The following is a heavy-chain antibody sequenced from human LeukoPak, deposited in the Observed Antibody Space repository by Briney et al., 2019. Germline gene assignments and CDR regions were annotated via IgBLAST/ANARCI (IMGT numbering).Heavy chain of an antibody. CDR3: ARLPSI. V-gene: IGHV4-59*08. Sequence: SETLSLICTVSGGSISSYYWSWIRQPPGKGLEWIGYIYYSGSTNYNPSLKSRVTISIDTSRNQFSLKLTSVTAADTAVYYCARLPSIWGQGTLVTVSS. CDR1: GGSISSYY. J-gene: IGHJ4*02. CDR2: IYYSGST.